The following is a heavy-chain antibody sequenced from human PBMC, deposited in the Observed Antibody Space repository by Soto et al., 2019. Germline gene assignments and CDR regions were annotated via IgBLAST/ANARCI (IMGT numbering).Heavy chain of an antibody. CDR3: ARAPPPAAIAVLDH. J-gene: IGHJ4*02. D-gene: IGHD6-19*01. CDR2: VNPNTGDT. CDR1: GYSFTSYD. Sequence: QVQLVQSGTEVKTSGASVKVSCKASGYSFTSYDINWLRQATGQGPEWMGWVNPNTGDTGLAQRFQARVTLSSDASINTAYVEVSSLRPDDTAIYFCARAPPPAAIAVLDHWGQGTLVAVSS. V-gene: IGHV1-8*01.